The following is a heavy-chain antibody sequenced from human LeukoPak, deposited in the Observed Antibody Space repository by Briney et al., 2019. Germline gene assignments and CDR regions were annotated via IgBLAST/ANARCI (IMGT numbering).Heavy chain of an antibody. Sequence: GGSLRLSCAASGFTFSSYSVNWVRQAPGKGLEWVSLIRTSSSYIYYADSVKGRFTISRDNAKHSLYLQMNSLRAEDTAVYYCARAYGSGSVLDYWGQGTLVTVSS. CDR1: GFTFSSYS. J-gene: IGHJ4*02. D-gene: IGHD3-10*01. CDR2: IRTSSSYI. CDR3: ARAYGSGSVLDY. V-gene: IGHV3-21*01.